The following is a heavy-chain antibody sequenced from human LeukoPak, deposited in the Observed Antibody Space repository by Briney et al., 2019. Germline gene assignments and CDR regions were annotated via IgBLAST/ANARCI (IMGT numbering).Heavy chain of an antibody. CDR3: AKDTGYYYDSSNYFT. Sequence: NPGRSLRLSCAASGFTFDDYAMHWVRQAPGKGLEWVSGISWNSGSIGYADSVKGRFTISRDNAKNSLYLQMNSLRAEDTALYYCAKDTGYYYDSSNYFTWGQGTLVTVSP. V-gene: IGHV3-9*01. CDR2: ISWNSGSI. D-gene: IGHD3-22*01. CDR1: GFTFDDYA. J-gene: IGHJ5*02.